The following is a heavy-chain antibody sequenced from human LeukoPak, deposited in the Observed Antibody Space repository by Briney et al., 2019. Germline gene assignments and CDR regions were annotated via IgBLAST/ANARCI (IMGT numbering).Heavy chain of an antibody. D-gene: IGHD6-19*01. CDR3: ARLRDSSGWPFDY. J-gene: IGHJ4*02. V-gene: IGHV4-4*02. CDR1: GGSISSSNW. CDR2: IYHSGST. Sequence: SGTLSLTCAVSGGSISSSNWWSWVRQPPGKGLEWIGEIYHSGSTNYNPSLKSRVTISVDTSKNQFSLKLSSVTAADTAVYYCARLRDSSGWPFDYWGQGTLVTVSS.